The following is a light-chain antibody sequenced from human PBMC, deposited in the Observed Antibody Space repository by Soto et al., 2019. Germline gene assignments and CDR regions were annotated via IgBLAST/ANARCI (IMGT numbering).Light chain of an antibody. CDR2: SXS. CDR3: QQRNIWPPVT. CDR1: QTVTGNY. J-gene: IGKJ5*01. Sequence: EIVLTQSPGTLSLSPGDRATLSCRASQTVTGNYLAWXXRXHGXXXXXXXXSXSSRATGIPDRFSASGTGTDFTLTISRLEPGDFAVYYCQQRNIWPPVTVGQGTRLEI. V-gene: IGKV3D-20*02.